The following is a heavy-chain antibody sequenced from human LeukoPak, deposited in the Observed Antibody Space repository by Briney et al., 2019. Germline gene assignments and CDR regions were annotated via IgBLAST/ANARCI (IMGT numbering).Heavy chain of an antibody. CDR2: ISPYNGDT. CDR3: ARAGSGSGWYFDY. Sequence: ASVKVSCKASGYTFTSYGISWVRQAPGQGLEWRGWISPYNGDTRYVQKLQGRVTMTTDTSTSTAYMELRSLRFDDTAVFYCARAGSGSGWYFDYWGQGTLVTVSS. D-gene: IGHD6-19*01. J-gene: IGHJ4*02. V-gene: IGHV1-18*01. CDR1: GYTFTSYG.